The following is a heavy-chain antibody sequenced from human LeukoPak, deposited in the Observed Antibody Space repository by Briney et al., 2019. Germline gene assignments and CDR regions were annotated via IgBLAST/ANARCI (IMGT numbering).Heavy chain of an antibody. CDR3: AKGGYCSGGSCHTPADWFDP. Sequence: PGGSLRLSCAASGFTFSSYAMSGVRQAPGKGLEWVSAISGSGGSTYYADSVKGRFTISRDNSKNTLYLQMNSLRAADTAVYYWAKGGYCSGGSCHTPADWFDPWGQGTLVTVSS. CDR2: ISGSGGST. D-gene: IGHD2-15*01. V-gene: IGHV3-23*01. CDR1: GFTFSSYA. J-gene: IGHJ5*02.